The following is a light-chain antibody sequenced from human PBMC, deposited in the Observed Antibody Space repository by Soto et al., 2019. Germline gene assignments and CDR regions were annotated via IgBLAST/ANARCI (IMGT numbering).Light chain of an antibody. J-gene: IGLJ3*02. V-gene: IGLV1-40*01. CDR1: SSNIGAGYD. CDR2: GNN. CDR3: QSYDSSLSGSGV. Sequence: QSVLTQPPSVSEAPGQRVTISCTGSSSNIGAGYDVHWYQQLPGTAPKLLIYGNNNRPSGVPDRFSGSKSGTSASLAITGLQADDEADYYCQSYDSSLSGSGVFGGGTKLTVL.